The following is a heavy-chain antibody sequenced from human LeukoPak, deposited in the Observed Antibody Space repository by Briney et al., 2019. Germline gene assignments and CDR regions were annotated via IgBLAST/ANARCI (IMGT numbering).Heavy chain of an antibody. CDR2: FDPEDGET. J-gene: IGHJ4*02. V-gene: IGHV1-24*01. Sequence: ASVKVSCKVSGYTLTELSMHWVRQAPGKGLEWMGGFDPEDGETIYAQKFQGRVTMTEDTSTSTAYMELRSLRSDDTAVYYCASNDILTGYSYWGQGTLVTVSS. CDR3: ASNDILTGYSY. D-gene: IGHD3-9*01. CDR1: GYTLTELS.